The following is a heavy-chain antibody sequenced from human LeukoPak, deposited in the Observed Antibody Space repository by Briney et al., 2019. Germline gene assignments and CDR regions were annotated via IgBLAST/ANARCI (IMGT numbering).Heavy chain of an antibody. CDR3: ITEPHNYGDFTFGY. CDR2: MSSKSDGGTT. Sequence: GGSLRLSCGASELAFKNVWMSWVRQAPGKGLEWVGRMSSKSDGGTTDYAAPVTGRFTISRDDSTNTLSLQMTGLKAEDTALYFCITEPHNYGDFTFGYWGQGTLVTVSS. CDR1: ELAFKNVW. J-gene: IGHJ4*02. V-gene: IGHV3-15*01. D-gene: IGHD4-17*01.